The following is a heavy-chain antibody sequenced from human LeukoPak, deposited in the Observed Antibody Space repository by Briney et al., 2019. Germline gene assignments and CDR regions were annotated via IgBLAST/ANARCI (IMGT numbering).Heavy chain of an antibody. CDR2: IYYSGST. Sequence: PETLCLTCTVSGGSISSSSYYWGWIRQPPGKGLEWIGSIYYSGSTYYNPSLKSRVTISVDTSKNQFSLKLSSVTAADTAVYYCARQGYDFWSGYPGHYFYYMAVWGKGETGTVSS. CDR3: ARQGYDFWSGYPGHYFYYMAV. D-gene: IGHD3-3*01. J-gene: IGHJ6*03. CDR1: GGSISSSSYY. V-gene: IGHV4-39*01.